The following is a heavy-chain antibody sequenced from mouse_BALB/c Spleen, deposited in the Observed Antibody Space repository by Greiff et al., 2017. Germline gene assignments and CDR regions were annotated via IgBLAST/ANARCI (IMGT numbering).Heavy chain of an antibody. CDR1: GYSFTSYY. J-gene: IGHJ4*01. Sequence: VQLQQSGPELMKPGASVKISCKASGYSFTSYYMHWVKQSHGKSLEWIGYIDPFNGGTSYNQKFTGKATLTVDKSSSTAYMHLSSLTSEDSAVYYCARQGFYAMDYWGQGTSVTVSS. V-gene: IGHV1S135*01. CDR3: ARQGFYAMDY. CDR2: IDPFNGGT. D-gene: IGHD3-3*01.